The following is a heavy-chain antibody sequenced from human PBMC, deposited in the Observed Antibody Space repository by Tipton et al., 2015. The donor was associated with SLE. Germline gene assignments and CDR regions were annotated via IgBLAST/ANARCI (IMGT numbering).Heavy chain of an antibody. V-gene: IGHV4-34*01. CDR2: INHSGST. J-gene: IGHJ3*02. CDR3: ARRGYRRHAFDI. D-gene: IGHD5-18*01. Sequence: TLSLTCTVSGGSISSHYWSWIRQPPGKGLEWIGEINHSGSTNYNPSLKSRVTISVDTSKNQFSLKLSSVTAADTAVYYCARRGYRRHAFDIWGQGTMVTVSS. CDR1: GGSISSHY.